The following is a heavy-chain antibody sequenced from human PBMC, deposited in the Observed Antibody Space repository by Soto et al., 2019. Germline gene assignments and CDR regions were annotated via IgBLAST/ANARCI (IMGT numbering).Heavy chain of an antibody. CDR3: SSDDLGYCSGGSCLQWFDP. V-gene: IGHV6-1*01. Sequence: PSQTLSLTCAISGDSVSSNSAAWNWIRQSPSRGLEWLGRTYYRSKWYNDYAVSVKSRITINPDTSKNQYSLQLNYVTPENTDVYFCSSDDLGYCSGGSCLQWFDPWGQGTLVTVSS. CDR2: TYYRSKWYN. CDR1: GDSVSSNSAA. J-gene: IGHJ5*02. D-gene: IGHD2-15*01.